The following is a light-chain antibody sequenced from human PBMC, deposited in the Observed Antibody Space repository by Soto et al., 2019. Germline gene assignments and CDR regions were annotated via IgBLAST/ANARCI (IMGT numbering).Light chain of an antibody. CDR2: EVN. V-gene: IGLV2-18*02. CDR1: GSDIGSYNR. CDR3: SSYTESATFVL. Sequence: QSALTQPPSVSGSPGQSVTISCTGTGSDIGSYNRVSWYQRVPGTAPKLMISEVNNRPSGVPDRFSGSKSGYTASLTISGLRAEDEAAYYCSSYTESATFVLFGGGTKVTVL. J-gene: IGLJ2*01.